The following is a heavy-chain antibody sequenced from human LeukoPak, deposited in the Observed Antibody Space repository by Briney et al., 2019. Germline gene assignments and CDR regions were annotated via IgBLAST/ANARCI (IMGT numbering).Heavy chain of an antibody. V-gene: IGHV1-2*02. Sequence: GASVNVSCKASGYTFTGYYIHWVRQAPGQGLEWMGWINPNSGGTNYAQKFQGRVTMTRDTSISTAYMELSRLRSDDTAVYYCARSPREGNNWNVNHWGQATLVTVSS. J-gene: IGHJ4*02. D-gene: IGHD1-20*01. CDR1: GYTFTGYY. CDR3: ARSPREGNNWNVNH. CDR2: INPNSGGT.